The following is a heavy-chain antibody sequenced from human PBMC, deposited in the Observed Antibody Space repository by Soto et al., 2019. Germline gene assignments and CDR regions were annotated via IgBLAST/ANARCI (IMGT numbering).Heavy chain of an antibody. V-gene: IGHV4-30-2*01. CDR2: IYHSGSN. D-gene: IGHD4-17*01. CDR1: GGSITSGGYS. CDR3: ARAITTLTPIDY. Sequence: QLQLQESGSGLVKPSQTLSLTCAVSGGSITSGGYSWSWIRQPPGKGLEWIGYIYHSGSNYYNPSLQSRVTITVDRSKNQFSLKLSSVTAADTAVYDCARAITTLTPIDYCGQGTLVTVSS. J-gene: IGHJ4*02.